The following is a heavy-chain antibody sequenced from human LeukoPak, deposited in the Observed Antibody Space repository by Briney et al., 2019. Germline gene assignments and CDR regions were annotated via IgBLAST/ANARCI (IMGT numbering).Heavy chain of an antibody. J-gene: IGHJ4*02. V-gene: IGHV3-30-3*01. Sequence: GGSLRLSCAASGFTFSSYAMHWVRQAPGKGLEWVAVISYDGSNEYYADSVKGRFTISRDNSKNTLYLQMNSLRAEDTAVYYCARGRRAAMVPVDYWGQGTLVTVSS. CDR1: GFTFSSYA. D-gene: IGHD5-18*01. CDR3: ARGRRAAMVPVDY. CDR2: ISYDGSNE.